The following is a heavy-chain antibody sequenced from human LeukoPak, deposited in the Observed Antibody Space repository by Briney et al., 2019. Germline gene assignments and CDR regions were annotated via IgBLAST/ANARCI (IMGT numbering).Heavy chain of an antibody. V-gene: IGHV4-39*07. Sequence: SETLSLTCTVSGGPISSRRHYWGWIRQPPGKGLEWIANIYYSGNTNYNPSLASRVTISVDTSKNQFSLKLSSVTAADTAVYYCARIEIAVADYYFDYWGQGTLVTVSS. CDR1: GGPISSRRHY. CDR3: ARIEIAVADYYFDY. J-gene: IGHJ4*02. D-gene: IGHD6-19*01. CDR2: IYYSGNT.